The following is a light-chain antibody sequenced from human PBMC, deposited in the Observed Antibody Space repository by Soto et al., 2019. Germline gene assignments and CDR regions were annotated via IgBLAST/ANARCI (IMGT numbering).Light chain of an antibody. J-gene: IGKJ5*01. Sequence: EIVLTQSPGTLSLSPGERATLSCRASQSVSSNYLAWYQQKPGQAPRLLIYGASSRATGIPDRFSGSGSGTYVTLTISRLEPEDFAVYFCQHYGSSLSITFGQGTRLEIK. CDR2: GAS. V-gene: IGKV3-20*01. CDR3: QHYGSSLSIT. CDR1: QSVSSNY.